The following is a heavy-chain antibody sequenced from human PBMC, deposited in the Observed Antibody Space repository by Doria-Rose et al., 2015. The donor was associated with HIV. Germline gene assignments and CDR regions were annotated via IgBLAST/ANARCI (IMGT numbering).Heavy chain of an antibody. CDR2: FDPEDGET. D-gene: IGHD3-16*01. CDR3: ATGVHFTDY. Sequence: APGKGLEWMGGFDPEDGETIYAQKFQGRVTMTEDTSTDTAYMELSSLRSEDTAVYYCATGVHFTDYWGQGTLVTVSS. J-gene: IGHJ4*02. V-gene: IGHV1-24*01.